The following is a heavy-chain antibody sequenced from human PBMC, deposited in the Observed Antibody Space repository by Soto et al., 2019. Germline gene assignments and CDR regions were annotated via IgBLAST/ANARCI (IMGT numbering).Heavy chain of an antibody. J-gene: IGHJ6*02. CDR3: VRGRVATIGGQNYGSYYGFDV. CDR1: GGSISSGPYS. CDR2: TYHSGNT. D-gene: IGHD5-12*01. Sequence: QLQLQESGSRLVNPSLPLSLTCSVSGGSISSGPYSWNWIRQPPGKGLEWIGNTYHSGNTSYNPSLKSRVTMAVDRSKNQFSLKLSSMAAADTAVYYCVRGRVATIGGQNYGSYYGFDVWGQGTTVTVSS. V-gene: IGHV4-30-2*01.